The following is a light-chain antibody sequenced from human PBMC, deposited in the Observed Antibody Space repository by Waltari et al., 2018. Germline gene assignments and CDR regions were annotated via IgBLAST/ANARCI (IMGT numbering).Light chain of an antibody. CDR1: QSVLYSSNNKNY. CDR2: WAS. V-gene: IGKV4-1*01. CDR3: QQYYSTPPAYT. Sequence: DIVMTQAPDSLAGSLGERATITCKSSQSVLYSSNNKNYLAWYQQKPGQPPKLLIYWASTRESGVPDRFSGSGSGTDFTLTISSLQAEDVAVYYCQQYYSTPPAYTFGQGTKLEIK. J-gene: IGKJ2*01.